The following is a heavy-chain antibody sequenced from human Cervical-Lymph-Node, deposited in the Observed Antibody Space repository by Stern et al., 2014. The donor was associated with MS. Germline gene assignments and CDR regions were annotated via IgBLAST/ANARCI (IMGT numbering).Heavy chain of an antibody. CDR1: GYAFTRYG. V-gene: IGHV1-18*01. D-gene: IGHD3-16*01. CDR2: ISGYNCAT. J-gene: IGHJ6*02. Sequence: QVQLVQSGPEVVKPGASVNVSCKASGYAFTRYGVSWVRQAAGQGHEWMGWISGYNCATKYAQKFQGRVTVTEVTSTTTIYMELRNLRSDDTAVYYCARTNPLRFGGFYGMDVWGQGTPVTVSS. CDR3: ARTNPLRFGGFYGMDV.